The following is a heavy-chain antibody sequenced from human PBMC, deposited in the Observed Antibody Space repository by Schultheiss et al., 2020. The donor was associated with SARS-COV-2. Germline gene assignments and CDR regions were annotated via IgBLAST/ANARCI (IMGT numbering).Heavy chain of an antibody. D-gene: IGHD6-19*01. CDR1: GGSISSGSYY. J-gene: IGHJ4*02. V-gene: IGHV4-61*02. Sequence: SETLSLTCTVSGGSISSGSYYWSWIRQPAGKGLEWIGRIYTSGSTNYNPSLKSRVTISVDTSKNQFSLKLSSVTAADTAVYYCARTTVAGTPLLLDYWGQGTLVTVSS. CDR2: IYTSGST. CDR3: ARTTVAGTPLLLDY.